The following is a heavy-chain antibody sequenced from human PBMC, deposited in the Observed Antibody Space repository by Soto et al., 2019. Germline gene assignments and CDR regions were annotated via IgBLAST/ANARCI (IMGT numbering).Heavy chain of an antibody. CDR2: ISGSGGNT. J-gene: IGHJ4*02. V-gene: IGHV3-23*01. CDR1: GFTFSSYA. Sequence: GGSLRLSCAASGFTFSSYAMGWVRQAPGKGLEWVSAISGSGGNTFYADSVKGRFTISRDKAKNTQYLQMNSLRAEDTAVYYCAKDILYTTTWYCGDYWGQGALVTVSS. CDR3: AKDILYTTTWYCGDY. D-gene: IGHD6-13*01.